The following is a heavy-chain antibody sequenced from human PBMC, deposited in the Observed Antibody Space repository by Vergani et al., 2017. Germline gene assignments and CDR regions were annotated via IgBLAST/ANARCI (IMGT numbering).Heavy chain of an antibody. CDR1: GFTFTSSA. Sequence: QLVQSGAEVKKPGSSVKVSCKASGFTFTSSAVQWVRQARGQRLEWIGWIVVGSGNTNYAQKIQERVTITRDMSTSTAYMELSSLRSEDTAVYYCARDLSWNYSFDDWGQGTLVTVSS. CDR3: ARDLSWNYSFDD. V-gene: IGHV1-58*01. CDR2: IVVGSGNT. D-gene: IGHD1-7*01. J-gene: IGHJ4*02.